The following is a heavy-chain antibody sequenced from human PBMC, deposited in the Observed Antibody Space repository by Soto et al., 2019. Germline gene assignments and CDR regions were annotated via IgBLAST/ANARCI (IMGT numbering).Heavy chain of an antibody. D-gene: IGHD2-2*01. CDR2: IYYSGST. CDR1: GGSISSGDYY. CDR3: ARSVVPAASNWFDP. J-gene: IGHJ5*02. Sequence: QVQLQESGPGLVKPSQTLSLSCTVSGGSISSGDYYWSWIRQPPGKGLEWIGYIYYSGSTYYNPSLKSRVTISVDTSKNQFSLKLSSVTAADTAVYYCARSVVPAASNWFDPWGQGNLVTVSS. V-gene: IGHV4-30-4*01.